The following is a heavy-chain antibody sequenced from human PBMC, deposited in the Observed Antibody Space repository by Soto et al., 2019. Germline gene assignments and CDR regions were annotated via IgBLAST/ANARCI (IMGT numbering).Heavy chain of an antibody. CDR3: AKDSGRGSADDYFVY. D-gene: IGHD3-10*01. V-gene: IGHV3-21*01. CDR2: ISSSSYI. Sequence: GRAVRLSCAASGCTFRSYSMNWVRPVPGKGLEWVSSISSSSYIYYADSVKGRFTISRDNAKNSLYLQMNSLRPEDTAVYFCAKDSGRGSADDYFVYWGRGSLVAV. CDR1: GCTFRSYS. J-gene: IGHJ4*02.